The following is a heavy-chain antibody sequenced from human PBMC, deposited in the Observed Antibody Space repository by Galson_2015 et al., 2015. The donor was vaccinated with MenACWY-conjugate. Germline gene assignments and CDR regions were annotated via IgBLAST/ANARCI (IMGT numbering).Heavy chain of an antibody. CDR1: GFTFSNYV. V-gene: IGHV3-23*01. Sequence: SLRLSCATSGFTFSNYVMSWVRQAPGKGLEWVSAISASGGTTYYADSVKGRFTISRDNSKNTLYLQMNSLGAEDTAIYYCANPGYDSGWSPTYYFHYWGQGTLVTVSS. CDR2: ISASGGTT. J-gene: IGHJ4*02. D-gene: IGHD6-19*01. CDR3: ANPGYDSGWSPTYYFHY.